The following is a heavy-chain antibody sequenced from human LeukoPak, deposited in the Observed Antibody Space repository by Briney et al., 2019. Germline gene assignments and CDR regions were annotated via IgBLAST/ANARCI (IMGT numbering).Heavy chain of an antibody. CDR3: ARVGSGGAWFDF. V-gene: IGHV4-61*01. J-gene: IGHJ4*02. CDR2: VYATGTT. D-gene: IGHD6-19*01. CDR1: GGSISSGSYY. Sequence: PSETLSLTCTVSGGSISSGSYYWSWIRQPPGKGLEWIGYVYATGTTNYNPSLKTRATISIDTSKNQLSLTLTSVAAADTAVYCARVGSGGAWFDFWGQGTLVSVSS.